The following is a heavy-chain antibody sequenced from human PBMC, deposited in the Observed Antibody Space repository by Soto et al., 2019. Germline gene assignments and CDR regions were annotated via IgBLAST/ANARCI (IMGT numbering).Heavy chain of an antibody. Sequence: PGGSLRLSCAASGFTFSSYAMSWVRQAPGKGLEWVSAISGSGGSTYYADSVKGRFTISRDNSKNTLYLQMNSPRAEDTAVYYCAKVQLPYSSGWYWDYWGQGTLVTVSS. J-gene: IGHJ4*02. CDR1: GFTFSSYA. CDR3: AKVQLPYSSGWYWDY. CDR2: ISGSGGST. V-gene: IGHV3-23*01. D-gene: IGHD6-19*01.